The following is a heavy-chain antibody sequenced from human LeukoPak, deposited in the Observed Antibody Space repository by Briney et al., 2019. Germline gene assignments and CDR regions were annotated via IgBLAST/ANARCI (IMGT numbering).Heavy chain of an antibody. CDR2: ISAYNGYT. V-gene: IGHV1-18*01. D-gene: IGHD1-26*01. CDR1: GYTFTNYG. CDR3: ARGGSYRSFDY. Sequence: ASVKVSCKASGYTFTNYGFSWVRQAPGQGLEWMGWISAYNGYTDYAQKLQGRVTMTTDTSTSTAYMELRSLRSDDTAVYYCARGGSYRSFDYWGQGTLVTVSS. J-gene: IGHJ4*02.